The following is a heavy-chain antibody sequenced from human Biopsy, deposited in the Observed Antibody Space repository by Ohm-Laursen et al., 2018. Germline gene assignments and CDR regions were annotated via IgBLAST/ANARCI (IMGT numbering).Heavy chain of an antibody. CDR2: IRPLNGDT. Sequence: SVKVSCKTSGYNFISYSINWVRQAPGQGLEWMGWIRPLNGDTKYGQKLQDRVTMTTDTSTSTVYMELTSLRSDDTAVYYCARGEVTFGELIVSLDSWGQGTLVTVS. D-gene: IGHD3-16*02. CDR3: ARGEVTFGELIVSLDS. V-gene: IGHV1-18*01. CDR1: GYNFISYS. J-gene: IGHJ4*02.